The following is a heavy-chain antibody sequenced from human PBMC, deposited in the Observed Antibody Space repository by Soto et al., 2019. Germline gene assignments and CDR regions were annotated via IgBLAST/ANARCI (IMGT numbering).Heavy chain of an antibody. J-gene: IGHJ4*02. CDR2: VSTNDDRT. D-gene: IGHD3-22*01. Sequence: ASVKVSCKTSGYIFTAYGLAWLRQAPGQRPEWMGWVSTNDDRTNYAQKFQGRVTMTTDRSTTTTSMELRSLRPDDTAVYYCARELNTESSAYYSFAFWGQGTLVTVSS. CDR3: ARELNTESSAYYSFAF. V-gene: IGHV1-18*01. CDR1: GYIFTAYG.